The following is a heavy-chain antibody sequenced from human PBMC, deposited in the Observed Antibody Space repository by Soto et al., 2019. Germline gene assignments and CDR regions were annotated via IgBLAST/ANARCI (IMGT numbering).Heavy chain of an antibody. D-gene: IGHD2-15*01. V-gene: IGHV4-34*01. CDR1: GGSVSGSF. CDR2: INHSGTT. Sequence: PETLSLTCAPYGGSVSGSFRSWIRQPPGKGLEWIGEINHSGTTSYSPSLESRVTTSIDTSKNQFSLRMSSVTAADTAIYYCARRYCSDSYCSYFDYWGRGTLVTVSS. J-gene: IGHJ4*02. CDR3: ARRYCSDSYCSYFDY.